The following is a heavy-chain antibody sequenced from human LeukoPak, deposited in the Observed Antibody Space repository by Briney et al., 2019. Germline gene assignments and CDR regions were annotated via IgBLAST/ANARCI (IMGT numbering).Heavy chain of an antibody. J-gene: IGHJ5*02. CDR1: GYSINSAFY. D-gene: IGHD3-10*01. Sequence: SETLSLTCTVSGYSINSAFYWGWIRVPPGKGLEWIGSVFHRGTTYYNSSLKSRANISMDTSKNQFSLKLNSLTAEDTAKYYCVRDGYYGSGSPGWSGPWGPGTLVIVSA. V-gene: IGHV4-38-2*02. CDR3: VRDGYYGSGSPGWSGP. CDR2: VFHRGTT.